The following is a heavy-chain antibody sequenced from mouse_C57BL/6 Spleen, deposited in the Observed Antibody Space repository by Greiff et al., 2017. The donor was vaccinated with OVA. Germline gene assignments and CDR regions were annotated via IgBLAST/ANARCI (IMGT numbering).Heavy chain of an antibody. CDR2: IDPANGNT. D-gene: IGHD1-1*01. CDR3: AVYYGSSYDYFDY. Sequence: EVQLQQSVAELVRPGASVKLSCTASGFNIKNTYMHWVKQRPEQGLEWIGRIDPANGNTKYAPKFQGKATMTADTSSNTAYLQLSSLTSEDTAIYYCAVYYGSSYDYFDYWGQGTTLTVSS. V-gene: IGHV14-3*01. CDR1: GFNIKNTY. J-gene: IGHJ2*01.